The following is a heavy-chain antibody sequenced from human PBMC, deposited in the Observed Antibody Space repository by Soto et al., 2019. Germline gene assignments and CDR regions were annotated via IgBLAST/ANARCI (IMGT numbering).Heavy chain of an antibody. CDR3: GREKYSSSSLDY. CDR1: GFTFSSYE. V-gene: IGHV3-48*03. Sequence: LRLSCAASGFTFSSYEMNWVRQAPGKGLEWVSYISSSGSTIYYADSVKGRFTISRDNAKNSLYLQMNSLRAEDTAVYYCGREKYSSSSLDYWGQGTLVTVSS. CDR2: ISSSGSTI. J-gene: IGHJ4*02. D-gene: IGHD6-6*01.